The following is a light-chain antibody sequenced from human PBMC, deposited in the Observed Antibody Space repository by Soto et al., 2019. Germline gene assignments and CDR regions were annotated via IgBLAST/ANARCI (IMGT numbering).Light chain of an antibody. CDR2: AAT. V-gene: IGKV1-39*01. CDR1: QNIYNY. Sequence: DIQMTQSPSSLSASVGDRVTVTCRTSQNIYNYLNWYQQRPGKAPKLLIYAATSVQSGVPSRFSGSGSGTEFTLTISSLHPEDFATYSCQQTHSTPVTFGQGTRLDVK. CDR3: QQTHSTPVT. J-gene: IGKJ5*01.